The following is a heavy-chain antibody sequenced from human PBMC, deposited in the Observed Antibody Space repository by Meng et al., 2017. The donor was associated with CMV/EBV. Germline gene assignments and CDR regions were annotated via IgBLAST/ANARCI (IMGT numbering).Heavy chain of an antibody. D-gene: IGHD3-3*01. CDR3: ARCAIFGVVRFDP. V-gene: IGHV4-34*01. Sequence: GSLRLSCAVYGGSFSGYYWSWIRQPPGKGLEWIGEINHSGSTNYNPSLKSLVTISVDTSKNQFSLKLSSVTAADTAVYYCARCAIFGVVRFDPWGQGTLVTVSS. J-gene: IGHJ5*02. CDR1: GGSFSGYY. CDR2: INHSGST.